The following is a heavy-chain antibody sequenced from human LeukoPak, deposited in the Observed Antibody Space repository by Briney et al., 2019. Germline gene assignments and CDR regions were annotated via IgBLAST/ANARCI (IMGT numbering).Heavy chain of an antibody. CDR3: ARTNLFVDTAVNDAFDV. D-gene: IGHD5-18*01. J-gene: IGHJ3*01. V-gene: IGHV3-33*01. CDR2: IRYDGSDK. CDR1: GLTLCSYG. Sequence: GGSLILAFATPGLTLCSYGMPSVRWAPARGLGWVEVIRYDGSDKYYADSVKGRFTTSRDNSKSTLYLQMSSLRAEDTAVYYCARTNLFVDTAVNDAFDVWGQGTMVIVSS.